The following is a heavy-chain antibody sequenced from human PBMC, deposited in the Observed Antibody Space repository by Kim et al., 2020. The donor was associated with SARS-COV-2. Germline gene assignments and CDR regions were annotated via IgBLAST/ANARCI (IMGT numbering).Heavy chain of an antibody. CDR1: GGSVSDPTYY. D-gene: IGHD2-21*02. V-gene: IGHV4-39*07. Sequence: SGTLSLTCDVAGGSVSDPTYYWGWTRQPTGKGLEWIGSIYYAGDTFYNPSLKSRVTISVDMSKNQFSLNLSAVTAADLAVYYCARVKGRYCGGDGYFAF. J-gene: IGHJ3*01. CDR3: ARVKGRYCGGDGYFAF. CDR2: IYYAGDT.